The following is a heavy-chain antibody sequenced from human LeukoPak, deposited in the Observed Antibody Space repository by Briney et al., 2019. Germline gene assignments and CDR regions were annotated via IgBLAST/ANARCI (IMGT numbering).Heavy chain of an antibody. CDR3: ARGHRIITGNSYYFDY. CDR2: IKQDGSEK. Sequence: GGSLRLSCAASGFTFSYWMSWVRQAPGKGLEWVANIKQDGSEKYYVDSVKGRFTISRDNAKNSLYLQMNSLRAEDTAVYYCARGHRIITGNSYYFDYWGQGTLVTVSS. CDR1: GFTFSYW. J-gene: IGHJ4*02. V-gene: IGHV3-7*01. D-gene: IGHD1-20*01.